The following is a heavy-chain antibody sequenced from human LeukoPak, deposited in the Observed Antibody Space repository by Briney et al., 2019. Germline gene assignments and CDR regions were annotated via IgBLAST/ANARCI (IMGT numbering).Heavy chain of an antibody. CDR3: ARKLGHCSSTSCYTYSDY. CDR1: GYTFSDYW. J-gene: IGHJ4*02. V-gene: IGHV5-51*01. CDR2: IHPGDSDT. D-gene: IGHD2-2*02. Sequence: GESLKISCKASGYTFSDYWIGWVRQMPGQGLEWMGIIHPGDSDTRYSPSFQGQVTISVDKSISTAYLQWSSLKASDTAMYYCARKLGHCSSTSCYTYSDYWGQGTLVTVSS.